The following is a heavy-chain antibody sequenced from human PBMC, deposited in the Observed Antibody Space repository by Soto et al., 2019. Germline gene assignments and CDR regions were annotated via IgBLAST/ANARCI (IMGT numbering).Heavy chain of an antibody. CDR1: GFTFSSYA. J-gene: IGHJ4*02. CDR2: ISSSGGST. V-gene: IGHV3-23*01. CDR3: AKDPHGGGSGSWRGNYFDY. D-gene: IGHD6-19*01. Sequence: EVQLLESGGGLVQPGGSLRLSCAASGFTFSSYAMSWVRQAPGKGLEWVSAISSSGGSTYYADSVKGRFTISRDNSKNTLYLQMNSLRAEDTAVYYCAKDPHGGGSGSWRGNYFDYWGQGTLVTVSS.